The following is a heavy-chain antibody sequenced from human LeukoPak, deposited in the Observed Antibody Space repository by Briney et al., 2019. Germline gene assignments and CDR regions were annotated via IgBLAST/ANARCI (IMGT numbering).Heavy chain of an antibody. CDR2: ISAYNGNT. V-gene: IGHV1-18*01. CDR1: GYTFTSYG. Sequence: ASVKVSCKASGYTFTSYGISWVRQAPGQGLEWMGWISAYNGNTNYAQKLQGRVTMTTDTSTSTAYMELRSLRSDDTAVHYCARVSEYSSGWYFAYYYYGMDVWGQGTTVTVSS. J-gene: IGHJ6*02. CDR3: ARVSEYSSGWYFAYYYYGMDV. D-gene: IGHD6-19*01.